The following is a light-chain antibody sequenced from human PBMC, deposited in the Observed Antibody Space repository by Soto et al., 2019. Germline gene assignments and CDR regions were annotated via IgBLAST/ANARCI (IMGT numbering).Light chain of an antibody. J-gene: IGLJ2*01. CDR3: QSYDDTTVI. CDR2: DNN. CDR1: SGNIASNY. V-gene: IGLV6-57*04. Sequence: NFMLTQPHSVSASPGKTVTISCTRSSGNIASNYVQWCQQRPGSAPTSVIYDNNQRPSGVPDRFSGSIDSSSNSASLTISGLQTEDEADYYCQSYDDTTVIFGGGTQLTVL.